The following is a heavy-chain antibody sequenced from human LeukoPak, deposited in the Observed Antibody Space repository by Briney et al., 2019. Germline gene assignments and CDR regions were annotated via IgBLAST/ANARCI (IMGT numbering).Heavy chain of an antibody. V-gene: IGHV4-61*02. Sequence: SETLSLTCTVSGGSISSGSYYWSWIRQPAGKGLEWIGRIYTSGSTNYNPSLKSRVTISVDTSKNQFSLKLSSVTAADTAVYYCASSLLGDIVATIDYWGQGTLVTVSS. CDR2: IYTSGST. D-gene: IGHD5-12*01. CDR3: ASSLLGDIVATIDY. CDR1: GGSISSGSYY. J-gene: IGHJ4*02.